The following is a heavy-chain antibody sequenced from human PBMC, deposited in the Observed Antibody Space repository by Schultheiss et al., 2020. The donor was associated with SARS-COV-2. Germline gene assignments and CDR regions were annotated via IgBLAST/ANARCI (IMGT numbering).Heavy chain of an antibody. CDR2: IIPILGIA. V-gene: IGHV1-69*02. J-gene: IGHJ6*02. Sequence: SVKVSCKASGGTFSSYTISWVRQAPGQGLEWMGRIIPILGIANYAQKFQGRVTITADKSTSTAYMELRSLRSDDTAVYSRCTIPTYCSGGSCYYYYGMDVWGQWTTVTVSS. CDR3: CTIPTYCSGGSCYYYYGMDV. D-gene: IGHD2-15*01. CDR1: GGTFSSYT.